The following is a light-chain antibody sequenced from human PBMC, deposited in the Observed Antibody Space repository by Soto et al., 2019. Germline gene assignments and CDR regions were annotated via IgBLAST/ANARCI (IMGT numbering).Light chain of an antibody. CDR1: SGHSSYA. V-gene: IGLV4-69*01. CDR3: QTWVTGIYV. CDR2: LNSDGSH. J-gene: IGLJ1*01. Sequence: QPVLTQSPSASASLGASVELTCTLSSGHSSYAIAWHQQQPEKGPRYLMKLNSDGSHSKGDGIPDRFSGSSSGAERYLTISSLQSEDEADYYCQTWVTGIYVFGTGTKLTVL.